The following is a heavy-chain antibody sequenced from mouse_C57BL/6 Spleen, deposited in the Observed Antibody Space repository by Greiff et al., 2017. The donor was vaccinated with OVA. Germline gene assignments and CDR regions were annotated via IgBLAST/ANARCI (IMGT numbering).Heavy chain of an antibody. CDR3: ARYYDGYFSWFAY. CDR2: INPNNGGT. V-gene: IGHV1-22*01. D-gene: IGHD2-3*01. CDR1: GYTFTDYN. J-gene: IGHJ3*01. Sequence: VQLKESGPELVKPGASVKMSCKASGYTFTDYNMHWVKQSHGKSLEWIGYINPNNGGTSYNQKFKGKATLTVNKSSSTAYMELRSLTSEDSAVYYCARYYDGYFSWFAYWGQGTLVTVSA.